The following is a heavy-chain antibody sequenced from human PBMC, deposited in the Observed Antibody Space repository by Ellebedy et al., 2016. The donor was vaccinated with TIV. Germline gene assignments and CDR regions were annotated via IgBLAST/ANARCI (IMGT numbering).Heavy chain of an antibody. D-gene: IGHD1-26*01. CDR3: AGGRADVWELLAY. V-gene: IGHV4-34*01. Sequence: SETLSLXXTIYGGSFSNYLWSWIRKRQGKGLGGSGDINHSGSTNYIPSIRSRVTISVDTSNNQFFLNLTSVTAADTAVYYCAGGRADVWELLAYWGQGTLANVSS. CDR1: GGSFSNYL. J-gene: IGHJ4*02. CDR2: INHSGST.